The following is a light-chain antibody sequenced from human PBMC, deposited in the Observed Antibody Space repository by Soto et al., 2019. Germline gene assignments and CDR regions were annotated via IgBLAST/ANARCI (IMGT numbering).Light chain of an antibody. J-gene: IGKJ1*01. Sequence: EIVLTQSPGTLSLSPGERATLSCRASQSVSSSYLAWYQQKPGQAPRLLIYGASGRATGIPDRFSGSGSGTDFTLMISRLEPEVLAVYYRQQYGSSPRTFGQGTKV. CDR1: QSVSSSY. V-gene: IGKV3-20*01. CDR3: QQYGSSPRT. CDR2: GAS.